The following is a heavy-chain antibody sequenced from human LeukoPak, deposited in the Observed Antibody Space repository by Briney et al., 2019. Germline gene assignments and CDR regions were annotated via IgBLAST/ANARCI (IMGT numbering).Heavy chain of an antibody. CDR2: IYSGGST. J-gene: IGHJ3*02. CDR3: ARLWGSIWAFDI. Sequence: GGSLRLSCAASGFTVSSNYMSWVRQAPGKGLEWVSVIYSGGSTYYADSVKGRFTIFRDNSKNTLYLQMSSLRAEDTALYYCARLWGSIWAFDIWGQGTMVTVSS. V-gene: IGHV3-66*04. D-gene: IGHD7-27*01. CDR1: GFTVSSNY.